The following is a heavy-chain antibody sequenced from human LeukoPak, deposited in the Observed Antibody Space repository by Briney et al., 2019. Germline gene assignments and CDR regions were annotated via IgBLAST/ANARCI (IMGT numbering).Heavy chain of an antibody. Sequence: GGSLRLSCAGSGFTFSNGWMSWDRQAPGKGLEWVANIKHGGSEAHYVDSVKGRFTISRDNAKNSLSLQMNSLNVDDTGVYFCTRDALFASGRTHLDFWSQGTLVSVSS. V-gene: IGHV3-7*04. J-gene: IGHJ4*02. CDR2: IKHGGSEA. CDR3: TRDALFASGRTHLDF. D-gene: IGHD3-10*01. CDR1: GFTFSNGW.